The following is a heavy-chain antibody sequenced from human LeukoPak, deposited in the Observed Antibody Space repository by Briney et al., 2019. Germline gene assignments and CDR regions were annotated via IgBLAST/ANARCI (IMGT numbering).Heavy chain of an antibody. V-gene: IGHV4-30-2*01. CDR2: IYHSGST. CDR3: AGEMATITNYYYYMDV. J-gene: IGHJ6*03. D-gene: IGHD5-24*01. CDR1: GGSISSGGYY. Sequence: PSETLSLTCTVSGGSISSGGYYWSWIRQPPGKGLEWIGYIYHSGSTYYNPSLKSRVTISVDRSKNQFSLKLSSVTAADTAVYYCAGEMATITNYYYYMDVWGKGTTVTVSS.